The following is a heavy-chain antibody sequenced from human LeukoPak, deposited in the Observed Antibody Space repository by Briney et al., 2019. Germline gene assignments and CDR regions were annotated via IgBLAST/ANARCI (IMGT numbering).Heavy chain of an antibody. CDR2: ISSSSSYI. CDR3: ARILCPLDIVATIGWSCYFDY. D-gene: IGHD5-12*01. CDR1: GFTFSSYS. V-gene: IGHV3-21*01. Sequence: PGGSLRLSCAASGFTFSSYSMNWVRQASGKGLEWVSSISSSSSYIYYADSVKGRFTISRDNAKNSLYLQMNSLRAEDTAVYYCARILCPLDIVATIGWSCYFDYWGQGTLVTVSS. J-gene: IGHJ4*02.